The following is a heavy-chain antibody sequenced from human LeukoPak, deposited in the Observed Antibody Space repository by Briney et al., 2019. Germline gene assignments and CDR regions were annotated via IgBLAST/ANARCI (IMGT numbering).Heavy chain of an antibody. V-gene: IGHV4-59*01. CDR3: ARDGYCSGGSCYSGYAFDI. J-gene: IGHJ3*02. Sequence: SETLSLTCTVSGGSISSYYWSWIRQPPGKGLEWIGYISYSGTTNYNPSLKSRVTISVDTSKNQFSLNLTSVTATDTAVYYCARDGYCSGGSCYSGYAFDIWGQGTMVTVSS. CDR1: GGSISSYY. D-gene: IGHD2-15*01. CDR2: ISYSGTT.